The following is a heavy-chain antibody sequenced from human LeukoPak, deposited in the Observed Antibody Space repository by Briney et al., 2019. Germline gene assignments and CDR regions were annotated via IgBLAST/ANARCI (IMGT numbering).Heavy chain of an antibody. J-gene: IGHJ4*02. Sequence: GSLRLSCTASGFTFGDYAMSWFRQAPGKGLEWIGYIYYSGSTNYNPSLKSRVTISVDTSKNQFSLKLSSVTAADTAVYYCARSVDTAMAVYFDYWGQGTLVTVSS. CDR3: ARSVDTAMAVYFDY. CDR2: IYYSGST. D-gene: IGHD5-18*01. V-gene: IGHV4-59*01. CDR1: GFTFGDYA.